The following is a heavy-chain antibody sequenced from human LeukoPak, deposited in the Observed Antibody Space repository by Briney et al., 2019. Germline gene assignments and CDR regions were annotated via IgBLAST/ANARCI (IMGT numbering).Heavy chain of an antibody. CDR2: INPNSGGT. D-gene: IGHD4-17*01. CDR3: ARGASGVYTVTTSWFDP. V-gene: IGHV1-2*02. J-gene: IGHJ5*02. Sequence: ASVKVSCKASGYTFTGYYMHWVRQAPGQGLEWMGWINPNSGGTNYAQRFQGRVTMTRDTSISTAYMELSRLRTDDTAVYYCARGASGVYTVTTSWFDPWGQGTLVTVSS. CDR1: GYTFTGYY.